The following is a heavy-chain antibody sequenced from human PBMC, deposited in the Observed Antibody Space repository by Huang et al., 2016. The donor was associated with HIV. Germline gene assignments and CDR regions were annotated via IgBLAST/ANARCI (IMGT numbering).Heavy chain of an antibody. CDR1: GGTFSPYA. D-gene: IGHD6-6*01. J-gene: IGHJ6*02. V-gene: IGHV1-69*01. CDR2: IIPISETA. Sequence: QVQLVQSGAEVKKPGSSVKVSCKASGGTFSPYAIRWVRQAPGQGLEWMGVIIPISETANYAQKFQGTVTITADEFTSTAYMELSSRRSEDTALYYWARGRTRSSLYDSYYGLDVWGQGTTVTVSS. CDR3: ARGRTRSSLYDSYYGLDV.